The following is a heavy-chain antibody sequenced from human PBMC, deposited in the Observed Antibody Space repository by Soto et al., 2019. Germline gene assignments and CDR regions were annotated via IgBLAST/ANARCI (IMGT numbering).Heavy chain of an antibody. J-gene: IGHJ4*02. CDR3: ARLSDYDILTGYLEYYFDY. Sequence: GESLKISCQGSGYSFSNYWIAWVRQMPGKGLEWMGIIYPGDSDTRYSPSFQGQVTISADKSISTAYLQWSSLKASDTAVYYCARLSDYDILTGYLEYYFDYWGQGTLVTVSS. CDR1: GYSFSNYW. V-gene: IGHV5-51*01. CDR2: IYPGDSDT. D-gene: IGHD3-9*01.